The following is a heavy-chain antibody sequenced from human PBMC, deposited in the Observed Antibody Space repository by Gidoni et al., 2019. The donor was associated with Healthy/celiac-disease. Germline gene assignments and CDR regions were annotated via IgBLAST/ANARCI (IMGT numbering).Heavy chain of an antibody. V-gene: IGHV4-39*01. J-gene: IGHJ4*02. CDR1: CGSISSSSFY. Sequence: QLQLQESGPGLVKPSETLSLTCTVSCGSISSSSFYWGWIRQPPGKGLEWLGSIYYSGRTYYNPSLKSRVTISVDTSKNQFSLKLSSVTAADTAVYYCARAITMVRGVIITPPHYFDYWGQGTLVTVSS. D-gene: IGHD3-10*01. CDR3: ARAITMVRGVIITPPHYFDY. CDR2: IYYSGRT.